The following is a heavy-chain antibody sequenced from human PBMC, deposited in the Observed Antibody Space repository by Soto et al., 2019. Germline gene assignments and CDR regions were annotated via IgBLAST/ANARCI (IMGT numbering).Heavy chain of an antibody. V-gene: IGHV4-31*03. CDR3: ARVGGYVWGSPEYYFDY. CDR1: GGSISSGGYY. Sequence: QVQLQESGPGLVKPSQTLSLTCTVSGGSISSGGYYWSWIRQHPGKGLEWIGYIYYSGSTYYNPALKGRVTISVDTTKNQFSLKLSSVTAADTAVYYCARVGGYVWGSPEYYFDYWGQGTLVTVSS. D-gene: IGHD3-16*01. CDR2: IYYSGST. J-gene: IGHJ4*02.